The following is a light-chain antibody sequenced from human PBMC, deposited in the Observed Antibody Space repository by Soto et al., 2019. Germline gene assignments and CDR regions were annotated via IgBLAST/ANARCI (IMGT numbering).Light chain of an antibody. Sequence: DIQMTQSPSSLSASVGDRVTITCRASQSISTYLNWYQQKLGKAPKLLISAASSVQGGVPARFSGSGSGTDFTLTISSLQPEDFATDYCHQGSFTLTFGGGTKLEIK. CDR2: AAS. CDR3: HQGSFTLT. V-gene: IGKV1-39*01. CDR1: QSISTY. J-gene: IGKJ4*01.